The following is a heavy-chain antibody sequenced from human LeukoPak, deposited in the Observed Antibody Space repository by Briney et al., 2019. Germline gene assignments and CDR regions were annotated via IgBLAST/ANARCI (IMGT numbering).Heavy chain of an antibody. CDR2: ISAYNGNT. Sequence: GASVKVSCKASGYTFTSHGTSWVRQAPGQGLEWMGWISAYNGNTNYAQKFQGRVTMTTDTSTSTAYMEVRSLTSDDTAVYYCARRTLRYYDSWGNEISYGVDVWGQGTTVTVSS. J-gene: IGHJ6*02. CDR1: GYTFTSHG. CDR3: ARRTLRYYDSWGNEISYGVDV. V-gene: IGHV1-18*01. D-gene: IGHD3-16*01.